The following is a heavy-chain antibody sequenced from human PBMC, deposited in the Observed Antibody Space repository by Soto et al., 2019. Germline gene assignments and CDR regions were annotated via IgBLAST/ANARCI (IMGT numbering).Heavy chain of an antibody. CDR2: IYYSGRT. CDR3: ARQRTTVVTQAYFVH. D-gene: IGHD2-21*02. V-gene: IGHV4-39*01. Sequence: PSETLSLTCIVSGESISSSSYYWGWIRQPPGKGLEWIGSIYYSGRTYYNPSFKSRVTISIDTSKNQFSLKLSSVTATDTAVYYCARQRTTVVTQAYFVHRGQVALVTLSS. CDR1: GESISSSSYY. J-gene: IGHJ4*02.